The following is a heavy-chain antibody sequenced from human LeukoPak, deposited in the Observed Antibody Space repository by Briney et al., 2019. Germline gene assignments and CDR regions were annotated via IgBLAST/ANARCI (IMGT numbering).Heavy chain of an antibody. CDR1: GYTFTSYG. V-gene: IGHV1-18*01. CDR2: ISAYNGNT. CDR3: ARDSPAAAGNDY. D-gene: IGHD6-13*01. J-gene: IGHJ4*02. Sequence: GASVKVSCKASGYTFTSYGITWVRQAPGQGLEWLGWISAYNGNTNYAQKVQGRVTMTTDTSTSTAYLEVRSLRSDDTAVYYCARDSPAAAGNDYWGQGTLVTLSS.